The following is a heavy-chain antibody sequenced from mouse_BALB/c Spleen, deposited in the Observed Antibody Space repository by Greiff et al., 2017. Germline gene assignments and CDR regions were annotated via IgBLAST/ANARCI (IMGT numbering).Heavy chain of an antibody. CDR3: TRCYGRDYAMDY. CDR2: IYPGNSDT. D-gene: IGHD1-1*01. J-gene: IGHJ4*01. V-gene: IGHV1-5*01. Sequence: EVQLQQSGTVLARPGASVKMSCKASGYTFTSYWMHWVKQRPGQGLEWIGAIYPGNSDTGYNQKFKGKAKLTAVTSTSTAYMELSSLTNEDSAVYYCTRCYGRDYAMDYWGQGTSVTVSS. CDR1: GYTFTSYW.